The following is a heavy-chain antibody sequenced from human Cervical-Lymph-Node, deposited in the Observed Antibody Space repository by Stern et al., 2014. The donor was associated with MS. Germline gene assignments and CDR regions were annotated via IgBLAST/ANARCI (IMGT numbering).Heavy chain of an antibody. J-gene: IGHJ3*02. Sequence: QVQLVESGGGVVLPGRSLRLSCAVSGFTFSKSGMHWVRQAPGKGLEWVAVVSFDESNKNYVDSVKGRFTISRDNAKNILYLHMNNLTTDDTAVYYGAKPARTSIYGDALDTWGQGTMVTVSS. V-gene: IGHV3-30*18. D-gene: IGHD4-11*01. CDR2: VSFDESNK. CDR1: GFTFSKSG. CDR3: AKPARTSIYGDALDT.